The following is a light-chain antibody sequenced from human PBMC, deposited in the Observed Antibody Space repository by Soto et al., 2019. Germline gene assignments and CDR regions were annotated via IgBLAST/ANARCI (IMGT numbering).Light chain of an antibody. J-gene: IGLJ3*02. Sequence: QSVLTQPPSVSAAPGQKVTISCSGSSSNIGNNYVSWYQQLPGTAPKLLIYDNNKRPSGIPDRFSGSKSGTSATLGITGLQTGDEADYYCGTWDSGLSAGRAVFGGGTQLTVL. CDR1: SSNIGNNY. CDR3: GTWDSGLSAGRAV. CDR2: DNN. V-gene: IGLV1-51*01.